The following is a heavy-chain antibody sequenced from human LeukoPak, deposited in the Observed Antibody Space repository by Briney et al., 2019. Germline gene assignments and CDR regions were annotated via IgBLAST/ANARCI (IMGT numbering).Heavy chain of an antibody. CDR2: ISSSGSTI. CDR1: GFTFSDYY. D-gene: IGHD3-22*01. Sequence: PGGSLRLSCAASGFTFSDYYMSWIRQAPGKGLEWVSYISSSGSTIYYADSVKGRFTISRDNAKNSLYLQMNSLRAEDTAVYYCARPGYYDSSGYYYNYYYMDVWGKGTMVTVSS. CDR3: ARPGYYDSSGYYYNYYYMDV. J-gene: IGHJ6*03. V-gene: IGHV3-11*04.